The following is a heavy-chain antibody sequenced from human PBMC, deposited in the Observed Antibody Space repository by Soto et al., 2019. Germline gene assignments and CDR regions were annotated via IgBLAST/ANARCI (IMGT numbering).Heavy chain of an antibody. Sequence: QVPLVQSGAEVRKPGASVTVSCRSSGDSFNDYYIHWVRQAPGQGFGWMGWINPNGGVTKYAQKFQGWVSMTRDTSIRTVYMQLSRLRSDDTAVYYCARESGGATATLDYYYFYMDVWGTGTTDTVSS. V-gene: IGHV1-2*04. CDR3: ARESGGATATLDYYYFYMDV. CDR1: GDSFNDYY. J-gene: IGHJ6*03. D-gene: IGHD5-12*01. CDR2: INPNGGVT.